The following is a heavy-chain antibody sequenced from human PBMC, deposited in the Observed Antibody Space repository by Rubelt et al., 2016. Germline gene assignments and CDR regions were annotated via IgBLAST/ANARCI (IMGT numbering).Heavy chain of an antibody. J-gene: IGHJ6*02. V-gene: IGHV4-38-2*02. D-gene: IGHD3-10*02. CDR2: INHSGST. CDR3: ARHVRGVRSGMDV. CDR1: GYSISSGYY. Sequence: QVQLQESGPGLVKPSETLSLTCTVSGYSISSGYYWSWIRQPPGKGLEWIGEINHSGSTNYNPSLKSRSTISVDTSKNQFSLKLSSVTAADTAVYYCARHVRGVRSGMDVWGQGTTVTVSS.